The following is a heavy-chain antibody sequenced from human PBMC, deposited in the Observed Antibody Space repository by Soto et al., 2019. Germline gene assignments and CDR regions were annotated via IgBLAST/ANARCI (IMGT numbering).Heavy chain of an antibody. CDR3: ARRGYCTNGVCYYGMDV. CDR1: GGSISSSNW. V-gene: IGHV4-4*02. CDR2: IYHSGST. Sequence: QVQLQESGPGLVKPSGTLSLTCAVYGGSISSSNWWRWVRQPPGKGLEWIGEIYHSGSTNYNPSLKSRVTISVDKSKTPFSLKLSAVTAADTAVYYCARRGYCTNGVCYYGMDVWGQGTTVTVSS. D-gene: IGHD2-8*01. J-gene: IGHJ6*02.